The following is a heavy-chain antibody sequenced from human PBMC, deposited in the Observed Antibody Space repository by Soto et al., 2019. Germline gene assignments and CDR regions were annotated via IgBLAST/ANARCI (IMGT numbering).Heavy chain of an antibody. Sequence: PSETLSLTCTVSGGSISSGDYYWSWIRQPPGKGLEWIGYIYYSGSTYYNPSLKSRVTISVDTSKNQFSLKLSSVTAADTAVYYCARKKKAARPSYYYYYYMDVWGKGTTVTVSS. D-gene: IGHD6-6*01. CDR1: GGSISSGDYY. V-gene: IGHV4-30-4*01. CDR2: IYYSGST. J-gene: IGHJ6*03. CDR3: ARKKKAARPSYYYYYYMDV.